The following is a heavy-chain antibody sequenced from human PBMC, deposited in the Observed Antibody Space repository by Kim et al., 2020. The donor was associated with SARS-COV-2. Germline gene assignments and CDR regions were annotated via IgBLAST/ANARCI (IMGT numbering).Heavy chain of an antibody. Sequence: SETLSLTCTVSGGSISSYYWSWIRQPPGKGLEWIGYIYYSGSTNYNPSLKSRVTISVDTSKNQFSLKLSSVTAADTAVYYCARGVGEWELLYSYFDYWGQGTLVTVSS. CDR3: ARGVGEWELLYSYFDY. CDR2: IYYSGST. D-gene: IGHD1-26*01. J-gene: IGHJ4*02. CDR1: GGSISSYY. V-gene: IGHV4-59*01.